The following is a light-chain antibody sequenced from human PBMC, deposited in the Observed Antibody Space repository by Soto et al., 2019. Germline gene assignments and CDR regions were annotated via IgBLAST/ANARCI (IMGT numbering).Light chain of an antibody. CDR3: QQYNSYSET. Sequence: DIPMTQSPSTLSASVGDRVTITCRASQSISSWLAWYQQKPGKAPKLLIYKASSLESGVPSRFSGSGTGKEFTLAIISLQPDDFATYYCQQYNSYSETFGQGTKVEIQ. J-gene: IGKJ1*01. CDR2: KAS. CDR1: QSISSW. V-gene: IGKV1-5*03.